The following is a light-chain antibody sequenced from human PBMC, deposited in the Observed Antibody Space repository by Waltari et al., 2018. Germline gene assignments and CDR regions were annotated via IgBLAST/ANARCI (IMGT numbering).Light chain of an antibody. J-gene: IGLJ1*01. CDR3: CSYAGSSTYV. CDR2: EVS. V-gene: IGLV2-23*02. Sequence: QSALTQPASVSGSPGQSITISCTGTSSDVGSYNFVSWYQQYPGKAPKVMIYEVSKWPSGVSNLFSGATSGNTAYLTISGLQAEDEADYYCCSYAGSSTYVCGTGTKVTVL. CDR1: SSDVGSYNF.